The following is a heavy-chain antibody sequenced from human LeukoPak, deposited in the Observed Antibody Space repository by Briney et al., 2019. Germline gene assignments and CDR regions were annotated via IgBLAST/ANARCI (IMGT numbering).Heavy chain of an antibody. D-gene: IGHD2/OR15-2a*01. CDR3: ARQHFSEDRRIDY. CDR1: GYRFSSFG. CDR2: ISVYNGNT. J-gene: IGHJ4*02. Sequence: ASVKVSCKASGYRFSSFGISWVRHAPAQGLEWMGLISVYNGNTNYAQKLQGRGTMTTDTSTTTAYMELNSLRSDDSVLYYCARQHFSEDRRIDYWGQGTLVTVSS. V-gene: IGHV1-18*01.